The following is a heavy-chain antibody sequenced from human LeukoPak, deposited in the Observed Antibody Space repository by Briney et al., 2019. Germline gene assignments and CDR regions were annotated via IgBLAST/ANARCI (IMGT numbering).Heavy chain of an antibody. V-gene: IGHV3-74*01. J-gene: IGHJ4*02. CDR2: IRSDGGIT. D-gene: IGHD3-22*01. Sequence: GGSLRLSCAASGFTFSSYWMHWVRQAPGQGLVWVSRIRSDGGITNYADSVKGRFIISRDNAKDTVYLQMNSLRAEDTAVYYCARDLGSGYGFDYWGQGTLVTVSS. CDR3: ARDLGSGYGFDY. CDR1: GFTFSSYW.